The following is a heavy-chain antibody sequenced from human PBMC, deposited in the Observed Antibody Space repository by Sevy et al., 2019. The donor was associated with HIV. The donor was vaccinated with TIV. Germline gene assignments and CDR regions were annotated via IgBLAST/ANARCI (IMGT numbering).Heavy chain of an antibody. V-gene: IGHV1-24*01. CDR1: GYTLTQLS. CDR3: ATTKDYYDSSGSPFDY. D-gene: IGHD3-22*01. CDR2: FDPEDGET. J-gene: IGHJ4*02. Sequence: ASVKVSCKVFGYTLTQLSMHWVRQAPGKGLEWMGSFDPEDGETLYAQKFQGRVTMTEDTSTDKAYMELRSLRSEDTAVYYCATTKDYYDSSGSPFDYWGQGTLVTFSS.